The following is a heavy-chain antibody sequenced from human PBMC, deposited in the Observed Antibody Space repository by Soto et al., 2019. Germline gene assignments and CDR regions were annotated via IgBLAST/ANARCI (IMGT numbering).Heavy chain of an antibody. Sequence: GGSLRLSCAASGFTFSSYSMNWVRQAPGKGLEWVSSISSSSSYIYYADSVKGRFTISRDNAKNSLYLQMNRLRAAETAVYYCARDHWVWELTTERDYYGIDVWGQGTTVTVSS. CDR3: ARDHWVWELTTERDYYGIDV. CDR2: ISSSSSYI. V-gene: IGHV3-21*01. D-gene: IGHD1-26*01. CDR1: GFTFSSYS. J-gene: IGHJ6*02.